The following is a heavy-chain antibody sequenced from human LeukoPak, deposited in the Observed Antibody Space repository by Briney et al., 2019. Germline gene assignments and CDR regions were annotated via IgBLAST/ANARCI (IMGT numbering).Heavy chain of an antibody. V-gene: IGHV3-9*01. D-gene: IGHD3-10*01. CDR2: ISWNSGSI. CDR3: AKGIGWFGEFDY. CDR1: GFTFDDYA. J-gene: IGHJ4*02. Sequence: PGRSLRLSCAASGFTFDDYAMHWVRQAPGKGLEWVSGISWNSGSIGYADSVKGRFTISRDNAKNSLYLQMNSLRAEDTALYYCAKGIGWFGEFDYWGQGTLVTVSS.